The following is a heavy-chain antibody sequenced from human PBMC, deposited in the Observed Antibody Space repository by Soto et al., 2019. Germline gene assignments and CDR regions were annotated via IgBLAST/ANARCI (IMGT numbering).Heavy chain of an antibody. J-gene: IGHJ4*02. Sequence: QVQLQQWGAGLLKPSETLSLTCAVNGGPFGGFYWTWIRQSPGKGLEWIGEIHHGGSTNYNPSLKSRVTMSLDTSKNQFSLKLTRVTAADTAVYYCARGYRISMVILTTNYFDSWGQGTPVTVSS. CDR2: IHHGGST. CDR1: GGPFGGFY. CDR3: ARGYRISMVILTTNYFDS. D-gene: IGHD3-10*01. V-gene: IGHV4-34*01.